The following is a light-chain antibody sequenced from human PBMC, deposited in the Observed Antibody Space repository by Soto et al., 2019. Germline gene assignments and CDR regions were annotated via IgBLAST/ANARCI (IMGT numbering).Light chain of an antibody. CDR1: QSVSSN. Sequence: EIVMTQSPATLSVSPGERATLSCRASQSVSSNLAWYQQKPGQAPRLLIYGASTRATGIPARFSGSGSGTEFTLTISSLQSEDFAIYVCQQYNKWPPDRTFGQGTKVEIK. CDR2: GAS. CDR3: QQYNKWPPDRT. J-gene: IGKJ1*01. V-gene: IGKV3-15*01.